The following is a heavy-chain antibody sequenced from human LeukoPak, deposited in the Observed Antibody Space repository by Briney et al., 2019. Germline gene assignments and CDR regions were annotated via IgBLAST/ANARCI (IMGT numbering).Heavy chain of an antibody. Sequence: PGGSLRLSCAASGFTFSSYGMHWVRQAPGKGLEWVAFIRYDGSNKYYADSVKGRFTISRDNSENTLYLQMNSLRAEDTAVYYCARGTYLDCGGGCYSSGAFDIWGQGTMVTVSS. D-gene: IGHD2-21*02. CDR3: ARGTYLDCGGGCYSSGAFDI. J-gene: IGHJ3*02. CDR1: GFTFSSYG. CDR2: IRYDGSNK. V-gene: IGHV3-30*02.